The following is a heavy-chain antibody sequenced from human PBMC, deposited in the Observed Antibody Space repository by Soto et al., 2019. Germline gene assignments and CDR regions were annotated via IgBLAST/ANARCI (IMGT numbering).Heavy chain of an antibody. D-gene: IGHD2-8*01. CDR1: GFTFSSYW. CDR2: IKQDGSEK. V-gene: IGHV3-7*01. Sequence: GGSLRLSCAASGFTFSSYWMSWVRQAPGKGLEWVANIKQDGSEKYYVDSVKGRFTISRDNAKNSLYLQMNSLRAEDTAVYYCARDLDSDCTNGVGPRGWYFDLWGRGTLVTVSS. CDR3: ARDLDSDCTNGVGPRGWYFDL. J-gene: IGHJ2*01.